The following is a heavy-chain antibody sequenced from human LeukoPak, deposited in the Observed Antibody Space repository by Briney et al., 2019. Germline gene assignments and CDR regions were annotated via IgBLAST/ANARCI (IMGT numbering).Heavy chain of an antibody. CDR2: INPNSGGT. J-gene: IGHJ6*02. Sequence: ASVKVSCKASGYTFTGYYMHWVRQAPGQGLEWMGWINPNSGGTNYAQKFQGRVTMTRDTSIGTAYMELSRLRSDDTAVYYCTRASSWYSYGMDAWGQGTTVTVSS. V-gene: IGHV1-2*02. CDR1: GYTFTGYY. D-gene: IGHD6-13*01. CDR3: TRASSWYSYGMDA.